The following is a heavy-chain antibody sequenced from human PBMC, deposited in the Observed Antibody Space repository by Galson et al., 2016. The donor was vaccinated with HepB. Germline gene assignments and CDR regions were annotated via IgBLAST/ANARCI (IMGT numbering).Heavy chain of an antibody. CDR3: ALEWGGAVAGP. Sequence: ESLSLTWTVSGGSISSHSWSWIRHPPGKGLELIGYIYYSGITSYNPSLQSRVTIPVDTSKKQYSRRLSSVTEADTAVYFCALEWGGAVAGPWGQGTLVTVSS. J-gene: IGHJ5*02. CDR1: GGSISSHS. CDR2: IYYSGIT. D-gene: IGHD6-19*01. V-gene: IGHV4-59*08.